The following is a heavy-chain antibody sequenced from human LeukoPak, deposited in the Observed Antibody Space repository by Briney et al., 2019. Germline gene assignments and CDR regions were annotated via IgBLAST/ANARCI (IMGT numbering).Heavy chain of an antibody. CDR3: ASSGYSYGPGFYYGMDV. D-gene: IGHD5-18*01. J-gene: IGHJ6*02. CDR1: GYSFTSYW. Sequence: GESLKISCKGSGYSFTSYWIGWVRQMPGKGLEWMGIIYPGDSETRYSPSFQGQVTISADKSISTAYLQWSSLKASDTAMYYCASSGYSYGPGFYYGMDVWGQGTTVTVSS. CDR2: IYPGDSET. V-gene: IGHV5-51*01.